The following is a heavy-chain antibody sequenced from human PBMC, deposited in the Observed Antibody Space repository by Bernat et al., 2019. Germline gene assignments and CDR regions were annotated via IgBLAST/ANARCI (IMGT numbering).Heavy chain of an antibody. CDR1: GGSLSGYY. D-gene: IGHD4-17*01. CDR3: ARTTVTTGECNY. CDR2: INHSGST. V-gene: IGHV4-34*01. Sequence: QVQLQQWGAGLLKPSETLSLTCAVYGGSLSGYYWSWIRQPPGKGLEWIGEINHSGSTNYNPSLKSRVTISVDTSKNQFSLKLSSVTAADTAVYYCARTTVTTGECNYWGQGTLVTVSS. J-gene: IGHJ4*02.